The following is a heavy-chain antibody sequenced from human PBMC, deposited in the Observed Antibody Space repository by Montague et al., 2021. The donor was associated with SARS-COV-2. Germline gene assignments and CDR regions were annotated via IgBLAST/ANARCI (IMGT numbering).Heavy chain of an antibody. CDR3: ARGLTDVTVILVFVGASLYFDS. V-gene: IGHV4-34*01. D-gene: IGHD3-22*01. Sequence: SETLSLTCAVYGGSFSGHSWTWIRQPPGKGLEWIGEINHSGGTNYNPSLTSRVTISVDTSKNQFSLKLSSLTAADTAVYYCARGLTDVTVILVFVGASLYFDSWGQGAPVTVSS. CDR2: INHSGGT. CDR1: GGSFSGHS. J-gene: IGHJ4*02.